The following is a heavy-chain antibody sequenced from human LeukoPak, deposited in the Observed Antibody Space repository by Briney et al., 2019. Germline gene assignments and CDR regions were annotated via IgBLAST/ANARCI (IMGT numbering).Heavy chain of an antibody. V-gene: IGHV3-7*01. J-gene: IGHJ4*02. Sequence: GGSLRLSCAASGFTFGSYWMSWVRQAPGKGLEWVANIKQDGSEKYYVDSVKGRFTISRDNAKSSLYLQMNSLRAEDTAVYYCASAPYTYYDFWSGYSHENYWGQGTLVTVSS. CDR2: IKQDGSEK. CDR1: GFTFGSYW. D-gene: IGHD3-3*01. CDR3: ASAPYTYYDFWSGYSHENY.